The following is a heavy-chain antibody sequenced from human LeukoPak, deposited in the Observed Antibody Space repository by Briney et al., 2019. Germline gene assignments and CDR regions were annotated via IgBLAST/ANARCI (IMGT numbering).Heavy chain of an antibody. D-gene: IGHD3-3*01. Sequence: GGSLRLSCAASGFTFSSYAMSWVRQAPGKGLEWVSAISGSGGSTYYADSVKGRLTISRDNSKNTLYLQMNSLRAEDTAVYYCAKSVGFWSGYEYFQHWGQGTLVTVSS. J-gene: IGHJ1*01. V-gene: IGHV3-23*01. CDR1: GFTFSSYA. CDR2: ISGSGGST. CDR3: AKSVGFWSGYEYFQH.